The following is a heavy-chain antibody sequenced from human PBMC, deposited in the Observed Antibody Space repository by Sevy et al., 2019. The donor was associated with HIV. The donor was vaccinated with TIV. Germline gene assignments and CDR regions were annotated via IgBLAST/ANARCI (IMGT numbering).Heavy chain of an antibody. CDR3: ARGGAYYYDSSGYYP. Sequence: GGSLRLSCAASGFTFSSYWMRWVRQAPGKGLEWVANIKQDGSEKYYVDSVKGRFTISRDNAKNSLYLQMNSLRAEDTAVYYCARGGAYYYDSSGYYPWGQGTLVTVSS. CDR2: IKQDGSEK. CDR1: GFTFSSYW. V-gene: IGHV3-7*01. J-gene: IGHJ5*02. D-gene: IGHD3-22*01.